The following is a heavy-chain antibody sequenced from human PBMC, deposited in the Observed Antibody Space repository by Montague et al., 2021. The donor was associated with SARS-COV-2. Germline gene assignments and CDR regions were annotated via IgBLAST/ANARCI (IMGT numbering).Heavy chain of an antibody. CDR3: ARAHSGSWAHLDN. J-gene: IGHJ4*02. V-gene: IGHV4-61*02. D-gene: IGHD5-12*01. Sequence: TLSLTCTVSGGSISSGSYYWSWIRQPAGKGLEWIGRICTSGTTDYSFSLKSRVTISVDTSKNQFSLKLTSVTAADTAVYYCARAHSGSWAHLDNWGQGSLVTVSS. CDR1: GGSISSGSYY. CDR2: ICTSGTT.